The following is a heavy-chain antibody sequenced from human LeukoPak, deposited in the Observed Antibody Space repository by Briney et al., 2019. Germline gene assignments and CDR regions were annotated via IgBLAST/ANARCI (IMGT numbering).Heavy chain of an antibody. D-gene: IGHD6-13*01. Sequence: SVKVSCKASGGTFSSYAISWVRQAPGQGLEWMGRIIPILGIANYAQKFQGRVTITADKSTSTAYMELSSLRSEDTAVYYCARDGPPKQLVDWFDPWGQGTLVTVSS. CDR2: IIPILGIA. J-gene: IGHJ5*02. V-gene: IGHV1-69*04. CDR3: ARDGPPKQLVDWFDP. CDR1: GGTFSSYA.